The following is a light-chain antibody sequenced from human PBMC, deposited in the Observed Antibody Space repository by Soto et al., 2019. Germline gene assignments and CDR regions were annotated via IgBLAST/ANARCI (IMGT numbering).Light chain of an antibody. CDR2: DAS. CDR3: QQRSRWPPIT. CDR1: QSINTY. J-gene: IGKJ5*01. Sequence: EIVLTQSPATLSLSPGERATLSCRASQSINTYLGWYQQKPGQAPRLLIYDASNRATGIPTRFSGSGSGTDFTLTISSLEPEDFAVYYCQQRSRWPPITFGQGTRLEI. V-gene: IGKV3-11*01.